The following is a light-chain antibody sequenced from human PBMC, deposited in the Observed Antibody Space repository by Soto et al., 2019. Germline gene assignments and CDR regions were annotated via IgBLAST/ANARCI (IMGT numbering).Light chain of an antibody. CDR3: VAWDDSLNGWM. Sequence: QPVLTQPPSASGTPGQRVTISCSGSNSNIGSSSVIWFQQLPGTAPKLLIHGSNQRPSGVPDRFSGSKSGTSASLAISGLQSDDEADYYCVAWDDSLNGWMFGGGTKVTVL. J-gene: IGLJ3*02. CDR1: NSNIGSSS. V-gene: IGLV1-44*01. CDR2: GSN.